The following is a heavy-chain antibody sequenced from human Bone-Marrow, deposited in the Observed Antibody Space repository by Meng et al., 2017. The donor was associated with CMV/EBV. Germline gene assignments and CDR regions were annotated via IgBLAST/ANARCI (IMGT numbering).Heavy chain of an antibody. CDR1: GYTFTSYG. CDR2: ISAYNGNT. V-gene: IGHV1-18*01. CDR3: ARERDHYYDSSDFDY. Sequence: ASVKVSCKASGYTFTSYGISWVRQAPGQGLEWMGWISAYNGNTNYAQKLQGRVTMTTDTSTRTAYMELRSLRSYDTAVYYRARERDHYYDSSDFDYCGQGPLVTVSS. D-gene: IGHD3-22*01. J-gene: IGHJ4*02.